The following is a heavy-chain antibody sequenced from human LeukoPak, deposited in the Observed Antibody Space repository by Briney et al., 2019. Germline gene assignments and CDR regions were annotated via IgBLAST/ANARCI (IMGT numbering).Heavy chain of an antibody. CDR3: ARDRWRCSGGSCPNWFDP. CDR1: GGSISSGDYY. J-gene: IGHJ5*02. V-gene: IGHV4-30-4*01. CDR2: IYYSGST. D-gene: IGHD2-15*01. Sequence: SQTLSLTCTDSGGSISSGDYYWSWIRQPPGKGLEWIGYIYYSGSTYYNPSLKSRVTISVDTSKNQFSLKLSSVTAADTAVYYCARDRWRCSGGSCPNWFDPWGQGTLVTVSS.